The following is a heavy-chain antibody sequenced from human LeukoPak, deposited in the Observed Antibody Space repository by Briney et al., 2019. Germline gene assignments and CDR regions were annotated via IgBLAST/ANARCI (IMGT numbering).Heavy chain of an antibody. J-gene: IGHJ4*02. CDR2: INPGNSDT. D-gene: IGHD2-8*01. CDR3: ARLLNGGSVDY. CDR1: GYTFTNYW. V-gene: IGHV5-51*01. Sequence: GESLKISCKVSGYTFTNYWVGWVCQKPGEGLGWMGIINPGNSDTRYSPSLQGQVTISVDKSISTAYLQWSSLKTSDTAMCYCARLLNGGSVDYWGQGTLVTVSS.